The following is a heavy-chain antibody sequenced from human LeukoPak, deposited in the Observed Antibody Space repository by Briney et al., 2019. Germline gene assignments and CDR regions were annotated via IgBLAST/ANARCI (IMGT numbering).Heavy chain of an antibody. Sequence: SETLSLTCTVSGGSISSSSYYWGWIRQPPGKGLEWIGSIYYSGSTYYNPSLKSRVTISVDTSKNQFSLKLSSVTAADTAVYYCAGHPILRFLGLFDYWGQGTLVTVSS. D-gene: IGHD3-3*01. CDR1: GGSISSSSYY. CDR2: IYYSGST. CDR3: AGHPILRFLGLFDY. V-gene: IGHV4-39*01. J-gene: IGHJ4*02.